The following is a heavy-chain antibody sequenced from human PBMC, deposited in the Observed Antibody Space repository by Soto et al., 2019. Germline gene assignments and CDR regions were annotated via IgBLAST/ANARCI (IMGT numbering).Heavy chain of an antibody. CDR2: ISGSGGST. D-gene: IGHD3-3*01. CDR1: GFTFSSYA. CDR3: AKSSGGITYYDFWSGYYGLDY. J-gene: IGHJ4*02. Sequence: EVQLLESGGGLVQPGGSLRLSCAASGFTFSSYAMSWVRQAPGKGLEWVSAISGSGGSTYYADSVKGRFTISRDNSKNTLYLQMNSLRAEDTAVYYCAKSSGGITYYDFWSGYYGLDYWGQGTLVTVSS. V-gene: IGHV3-23*01.